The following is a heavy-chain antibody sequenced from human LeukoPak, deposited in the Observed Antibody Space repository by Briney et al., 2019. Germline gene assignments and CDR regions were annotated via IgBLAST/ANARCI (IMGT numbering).Heavy chain of an antibody. CDR2: ISSSSSYI. J-gene: IGHJ5*02. D-gene: IGHD3-3*01. Sequence: GGSLRLSCAASGFTFSSYSMNWVRQAPGKGLEWVSSISSSSSYIYYADSVKGRFTISRDNAKNSLYLQMNSLRAEDTAVYYCVRASTDYDFWSGHNWFDPWGQGTLVTVSS. CDR3: VRASTDYDFWSGHNWFDP. V-gene: IGHV3-21*01. CDR1: GFTFSSYS.